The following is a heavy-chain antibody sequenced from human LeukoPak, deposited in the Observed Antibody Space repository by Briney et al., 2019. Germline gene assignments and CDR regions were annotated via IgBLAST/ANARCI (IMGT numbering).Heavy chain of an antibody. CDR3: VRDFGRA. J-gene: IGHJ5*02. D-gene: IGHD1-26*01. CDR2: IYSGGGT. V-gene: IGHV3-66*01. CDR1: GFNFISYE. Sequence: GGSLRLSCSASGFNFISYEMNWVRPAPGKGLEWVSVIYSGGGTYYADSVKGRFTISRDSSKNTVYLQMNSLRGEDTAIYYCVRDFGRAWGQGTLVTVSS.